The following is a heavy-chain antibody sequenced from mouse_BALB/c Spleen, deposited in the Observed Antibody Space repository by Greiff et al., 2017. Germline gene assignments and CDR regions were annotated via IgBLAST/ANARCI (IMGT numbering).Heavy chain of an antibody. V-gene: IGHV5-6-5*01. CDR3: ARDRYDEDYAMDY. D-gene: IGHD2-14*01. J-gene: IGHJ4*01. CDR2: ISSGGST. Sequence: DVKLVESGGGLVKPGGSLKLSCAASGFTFSSYAMSWVRQTPEKRLEWVASISSGGSTYYPDSVKGRFTISRDNARNILYLQMSSLRSEDTAMYYCARDRYDEDYAMDYWGQGTSVTVSS. CDR1: GFTFSSYA.